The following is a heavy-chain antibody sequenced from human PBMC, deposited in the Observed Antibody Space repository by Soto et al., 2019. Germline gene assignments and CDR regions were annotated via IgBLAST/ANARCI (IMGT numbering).Heavy chain of an antibody. CDR2: INAGNGNT. V-gene: IGHV1-3*01. D-gene: IGHD2-2*01. CDR3: ARWHPAVVPVASWFYYMDV. J-gene: IGHJ6*03. CDR1: GYTFTNYA. Sequence: ASVKVSCKASGYTFTNYAVHWVRQAPGQRLEWMGWINAGNGNTRFSQDLQGRVTITRDTSARTVYMELSSLRSEDTAVYYCARWHPAVVPVASWFYYMDVWGKGTTVTSP.